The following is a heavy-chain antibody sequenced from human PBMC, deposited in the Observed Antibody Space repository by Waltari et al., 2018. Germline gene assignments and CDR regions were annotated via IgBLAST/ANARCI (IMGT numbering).Heavy chain of an antibody. Sequence: QLQLQESGPGLVKPSETLSLTCAVSGCSLTSNRHYWGWIRQPPGQGLEWIGTISYTGATYSSPSLKSRVTISRDTSKNQLSLTLGSVTAADTALYYCATYIGASVGTAAFDVWGQGTMVTVSS. D-gene: IGHD5-12*01. J-gene: IGHJ3*01. CDR3: ATYIGASVGTAAFDV. CDR1: GCSLTSNRHY. V-gene: IGHV4-39*01. CDR2: ISYTGAT.